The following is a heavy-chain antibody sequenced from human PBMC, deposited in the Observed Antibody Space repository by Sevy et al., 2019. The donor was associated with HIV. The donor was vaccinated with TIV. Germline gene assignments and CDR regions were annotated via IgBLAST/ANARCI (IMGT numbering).Heavy chain of an antibody. Sequence: GGSLRLSCAASGFTFSSYVMHWARQAPGKGLESVSVISSTGGNTYYIDSVKGRFTISRDNSKNRLYLQMDGLRVEDMAVYYCVRRGTAGSYDYWGQGALVTVSS. CDR3: VRRGTAGSYDY. CDR2: ISSTGGNT. J-gene: IGHJ4*02. V-gene: IGHV3-64*02. CDR1: GFTFSSYV. D-gene: IGHD1-26*01.